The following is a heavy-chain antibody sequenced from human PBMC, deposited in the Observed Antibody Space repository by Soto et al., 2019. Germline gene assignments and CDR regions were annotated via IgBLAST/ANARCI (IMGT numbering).Heavy chain of an antibody. J-gene: IGHJ4*02. V-gene: IGHV1-69*13. CDR2: IIPIFGTA. CDR3: ARGQSSSWYLDY. D-gene: IGHD6-13*01. Sequence: SVKFSCKASGGTFSSYAISWVRQAPGQGLEWMGGIIPIFGTANYAQKFQGRVTITADESTSTAYMELSSLRSEDTAVYYCARGQSSSWYLDYWGQGTLVTVSS. CDR1: GGTFSSYA.